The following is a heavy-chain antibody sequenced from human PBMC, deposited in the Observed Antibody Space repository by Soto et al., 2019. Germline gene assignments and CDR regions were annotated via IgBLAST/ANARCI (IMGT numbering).Heavy chain of an antibody. V-gene: IGHV3-23*01. CDR2: ISGSGATT. Sequence: EVQLLESGGGLVQPGGSLRLSCAASGFTFSSYAMSWVRQAPGKGLEWVSAISGSGATTYYADSVKGRFTISRDNSKNTRYLQMNSLRAEDTAVYYCAKDGDIVLPPHFDYWGQGTLVTVSS. CDR3: AKDGDIVLPPHFDY. J-gene: IGHJ4*02. CDR1: GFTFSSYA. D-gene: IGHD5-12*01.